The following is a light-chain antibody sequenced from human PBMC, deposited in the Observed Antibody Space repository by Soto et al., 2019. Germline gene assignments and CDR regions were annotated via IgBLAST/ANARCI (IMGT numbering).Light chain of an antibody. V-gene: IGKV1-39*01. CDR3: QQSYSTPP. J-gene: IGKJ2*01. CDR1: QSISSY. Sequence: DIQMTQSPSSLSASVGDRVTITCRASQSISSYLNWYQQKPGKAPKLLIYAASSLQSGVPSRFSGSGSGTDFTLTISSLQPEDSATYYCQQSYSTPPFGQGTKLEIK. CDR2: AAS.